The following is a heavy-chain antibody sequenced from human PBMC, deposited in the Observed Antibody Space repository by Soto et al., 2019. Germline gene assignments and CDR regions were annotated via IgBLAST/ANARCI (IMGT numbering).Heavy chain of an antibody. J-gene: IGHJ4*02. V-gene: IGHV4-30-4*02. D-gene: IGHD3-3*01. Sequence: SXTLSLTCTVSGGSINSGDYYWTWIRQPPGKGLEGIGYIYYSGSTYYNPSLKSRVTISIDTSKNQFSLKLSSVTAADTAVYYCARDGFFGRSGYFDYWGQGTLVTVSS. CDR3: ARDGFFGRSGYFDY. CDR2: IYYSGST. CDR1: GGSINSGDYY.